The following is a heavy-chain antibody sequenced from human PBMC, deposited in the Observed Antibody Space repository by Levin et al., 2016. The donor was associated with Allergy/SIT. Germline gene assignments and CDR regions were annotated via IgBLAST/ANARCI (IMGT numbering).Heavy chain of an antibody. V-gene: IGHV3-21*01. D-gene: IGHD4-17*01. J-gene: IGHJ4*02. Sequence: WIRQPPGKGLEWVSSISSSSSYIYYADSVKGRFTISRDNAKNSLYLQMNSLRAEDTAVYYCASAVSDYGAGWGQGTLVTVSS. CDR2: ISSSSSYI. CDR3: ASAVSDYGAG.